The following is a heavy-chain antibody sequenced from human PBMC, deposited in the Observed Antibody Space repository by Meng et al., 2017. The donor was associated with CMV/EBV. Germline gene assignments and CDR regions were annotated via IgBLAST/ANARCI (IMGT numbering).Heavy chain of an antibody. D-gene: IGHD6-13*01. Sequence: GGSLRLSCKGSGYSFTSYWIGWVRQMPGKGLEWMGIIYPGDSDTRYSPSFQGQVTISADKSISTAYLQWSSLKASDTPMYYCAGGYSLERWFDPWGQGTLVTVSS. CDR1: GYSFTSYW. CDR2: IYPGDSDT. V-gene: IGHV5-51*01. J-gene: IGHJ5*02. CDR3: AGGYSLERWFDP.